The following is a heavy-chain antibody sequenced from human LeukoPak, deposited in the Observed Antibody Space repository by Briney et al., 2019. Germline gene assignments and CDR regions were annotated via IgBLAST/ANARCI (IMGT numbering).Heavy chain of an antibody. CDR3: AKEGVSSGWYRGACDI. CDR1: GFTFSNYA. D-gene: IGHD6-19*01. CDR2: ISSGGTT. Sequence: GGSLRLSCAASGFTFSNYAMNWVRQAPGKGLEWVSVISSGGTTYYADSVEGRFTISRDNSKNTLYLQMNSLRGEDTAIYYCAKEGVSSGWYRGACDIWGQGTMVTVSS. V-gene: IGHV3-23*01. J-gene: IGHJ3*02.